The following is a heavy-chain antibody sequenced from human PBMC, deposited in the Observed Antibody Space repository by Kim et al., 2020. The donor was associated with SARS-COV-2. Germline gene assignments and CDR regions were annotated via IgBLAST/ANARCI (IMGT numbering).Heavy chain of an antibody. V-gene: IGHV1-18*04. CDR1: GYTFTSYG. CDR2: ISAYNGNT. J-gene: IGHJ6*02. CDR3: ARAPSGTLWFGELSVYYGMDV. Sequence: ASVKVSCKASGYTFTSYGISWVRQAPGQGLEWMGWISAYNGNTNYAQKLQGRVTMTTDTSTSTAYMELRSLRSDDTAVYYCARAPSGTLWFGELSVYYGMDVWGQGTTVTVSS. D-gene: IGHD3-10*01.